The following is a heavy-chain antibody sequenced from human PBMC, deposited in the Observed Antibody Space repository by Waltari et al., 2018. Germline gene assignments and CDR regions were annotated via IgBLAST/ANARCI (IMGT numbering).Heavy chain of an antibody. Sequence: EVQLLESGGGLVQPGGSLRLSCAASGFSFSGSAVSWVRQAPGKGLEWVSTVSGSGSTPFYADSVKGRFTISRDNSKNTVFLQMNSLRAEETAVYYCAKAIKGYNSAWFDYWGQGTLVSVSS. CDR2: VSGSGSTP. V-gene: IGHV3-23*01. D-gene: IGHD3-22*01. CDR3: AKAIKGYNSAWFDY. J-gene: IGHJ5*01. CDR1: GFSFSGSA.